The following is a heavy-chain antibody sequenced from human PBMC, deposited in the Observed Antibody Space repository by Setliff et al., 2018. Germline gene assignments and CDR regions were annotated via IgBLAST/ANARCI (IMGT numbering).Heavy chain of an antibody. CDR1: GGSISRYH. Sequence: PSETLFLTCTVSGGSISRYHWSWIRQPPGKGLEWIGYIQTSGTTNYNPSLKSRVTISVDTSSSQFSLNLNSVTAADTAVYYCARHKVIKKEFIRLTWFDPWGQGTPVTVSS. J-gene: IGHJ5*02. V-gene: IGHV4-59*08. CDR3: ARHKVIKKEFIRLTWFDP. CDR2: IQTSGTT. D-gene: IGHD3-10*01.